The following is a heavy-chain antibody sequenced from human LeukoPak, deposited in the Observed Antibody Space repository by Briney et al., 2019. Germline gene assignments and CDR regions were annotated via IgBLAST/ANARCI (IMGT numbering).Heavy chain of an antibody. CDR2: IYYSGST. CDR1: GGSISSSGYY. J-gene: IGHJ4*02. Sequence: SETLSLTCTVSGGSISSSGYYWSWIRQHPGKGLEWIGYIYYSGSTYYNPSLKSRVTISVDTSKNQFSLKLSSVTAADTAVYYCASPYYYDSSADTALGYWGQGTLVTVSS. D-gene: IGHD3-22*01. CDR3: ASPYYYDSSADTALGY. V-gene: IGHV4-39*01.